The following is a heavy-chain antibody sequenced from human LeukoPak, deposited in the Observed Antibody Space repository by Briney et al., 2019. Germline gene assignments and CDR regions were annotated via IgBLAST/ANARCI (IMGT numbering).Heavy chain of an antibody. D-gene: IGHD4-17*01. J-gene: IGHJ5*02. CDR3: AREVFGNTVTTSWFDP. V-gene: IGHV1-18*01. Sequence: ASVKVSCKASGYTFTIYGISWVRQAPGQGLEWMGWISAYNGNTNYAQKLQGRVTMTTDTSTSTAYMELRSLRSDDTAVYYCAREVFGNTVTTSWFDPWGQGTLVTVSS. CDR1: GYTFTIYG. CDR2: ISAYNGNT.